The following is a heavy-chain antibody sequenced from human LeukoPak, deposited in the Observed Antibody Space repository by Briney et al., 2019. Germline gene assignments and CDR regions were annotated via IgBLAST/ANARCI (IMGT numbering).Heavy chain of an antibody. Sequence: ASVKASCKASGYTFTGYYMRWVRQAPGQGLEWMGWTNPNTGGTNYVQKFQGRVTMTRDTSISTAYMELSRLRSDDTAVYYCARVGSSVVVVAAHFDYWGQGTLVTVSS. J-gene: IGHJ4*02. V-gene: IGHV1-2*02. D-gene: IGHD2-15*01. CDR3: ARVGSSVVVVAAHFDY. CDR1: GYTFTGYY. CDR2: TNPNTGGT.